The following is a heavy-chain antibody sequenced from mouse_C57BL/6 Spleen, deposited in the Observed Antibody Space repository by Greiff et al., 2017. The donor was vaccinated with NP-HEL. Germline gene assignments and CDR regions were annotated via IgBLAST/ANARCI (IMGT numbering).Heavy chain of an antibody. CDR2: YPGSGNTY. J-gene: IGHJ3*01. Sequence: VQLQQSGPELVKPGASVKMSCKASGYTFTDYYMHWVKQKPGKGLEWIGEIYPGSGNTYYNEKFKGKATLTADTSSSTAYMQLSSLTSEDSAVYFGANITTGSSCFAYWGQGTLVTVSA. CDR1: YTFTDYYM. CDR3: NITTGSSCFAY. D-gene: IGHD1-1*01. V-gene: IGHV1-83*01.